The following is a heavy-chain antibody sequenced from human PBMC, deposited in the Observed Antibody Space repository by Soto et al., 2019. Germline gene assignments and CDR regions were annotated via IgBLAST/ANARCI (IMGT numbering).Heavy chain of an antibody. J-gene: IGHJ5*02. CDR2: IYYSGST. Sequence: QVQLQESGPGLVKPSQTLSLTCTVSGGSISSGGYYWSWIRQHPGKGLEWMGYIYYSGSTYYNHSLKSRITIAVDTSKNQSSLKRSSVTAADTAVYYCARWWSGSRQGFDPWGQGTLVTVSS. CDR1: GGSISSGGYY. V-gene: IGHV4-31*03. CDR3: ARWWSGSRQGFDP. D-gene: IGHD3-3*01.